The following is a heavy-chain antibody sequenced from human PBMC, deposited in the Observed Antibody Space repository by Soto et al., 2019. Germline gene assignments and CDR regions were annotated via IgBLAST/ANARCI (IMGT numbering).Heavy chain of an antibody. CDR3: VKNSGWFNT. CDR1: GFTFGTTD. J-gene: IGHJ5*02. Sequence: QVLQSGGGLGQPGGSLTLSCAASGFTFGTTDMSWVRQAPGEGLEWVATIDGSGGITYYADSVKGRFTISRDNSRNTVSLQMNSLRGDDTALYYCVKNSGWFNTWGQGALVTVSS. V-gene: IGHV3-23*01. CDR2: IDGSGGIT. D-gene: IGHD3-10*01.